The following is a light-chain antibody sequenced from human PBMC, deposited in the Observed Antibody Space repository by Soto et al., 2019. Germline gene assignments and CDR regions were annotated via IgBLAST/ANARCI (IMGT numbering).Light chain of an antibody. CDR2: EVS. J-gene: IGLJ1*01. CDR1: SSDVGDYKY. Sequence: QSVLTQPASVSGSPGQPITISCTGTSSDVGDYKYVSWYQQYPGKVPKLMIYEVSNRPSGVSNRFSGSKSGNTASLTISGLQGEDEAIYYCSSFTSSSTYVFGNGTKVTVL. V-gene: IGLV2-14*03. CDR3: SSFTSSSTYV.